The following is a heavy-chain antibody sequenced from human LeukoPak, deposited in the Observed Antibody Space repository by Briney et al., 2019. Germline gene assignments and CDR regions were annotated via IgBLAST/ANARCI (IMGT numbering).Heavy chain of an antibody. CDR3: ARKRYSNYDWFDP. D-gene: IGHD4-11*01. V-gene: IGHV4-59*08. J-gene: IGHJ5*02. CDR1: GGSISSYY. CDR2: IYHSGST. Sequence: SETLSLTCTVSGGSISSYYWSWIRQPPGKGLEWIGSIYHSGSTYYNPSLKSRVTISVDTSKNQFSLKLSSVTAADTAVYYCARKRYSNYDWFDPWGQGTLVTVSS.